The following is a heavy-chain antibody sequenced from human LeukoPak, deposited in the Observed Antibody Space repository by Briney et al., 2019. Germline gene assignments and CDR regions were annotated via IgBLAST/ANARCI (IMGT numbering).Heavy chain of an antibody. CDR1: GFVYSAFW. CDR2: ISGSGGST. CDR3: AKDRAVAGTTRFDP. J-gene: IGHJ5*02. Sequence: GGSLRLSCAASGFVYSAFWMSWVRQAPGKGLEWVSAISGSGGSTYYADSVKGRFTISRDNSKNTLYLQMNSLRAEDTAVYYCAKDRAVAGTTRFDPWGQGTLVTVSS. V-gene: IGHV3-23*01. D-gene: IGHD6-19*01.